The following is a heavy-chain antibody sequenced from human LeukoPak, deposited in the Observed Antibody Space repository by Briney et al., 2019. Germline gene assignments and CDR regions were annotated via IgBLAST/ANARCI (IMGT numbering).Heavy chain of an antibody. CDR3: AREGGKGGYSSSWYVGYFDY. V-gene: IGHV4-59*12. J-gene: IGHJ4*02. D-gene: IGHD6-13*01. Sequence: PSETLSLTCTVSGGSISSYYWSWIRQPPGKGLEWIGEIYHSGSTNYNPSLKSRVTISVDKSKNQFSLKLSSVTAADTAVYYCAREGGKGGYSSSWYVGYFDYWGQGTLVTVSS. CDR2: IYHSGST. CDR1: GGSISSYY.